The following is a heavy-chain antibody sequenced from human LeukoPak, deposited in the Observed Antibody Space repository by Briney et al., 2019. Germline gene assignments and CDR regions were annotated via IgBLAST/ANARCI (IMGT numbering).Heavy chain of an antibody. CDR1: GITASNNI. CDR2: NSSGGST. CDR3: ARYGFYSSGWYGPGDYYYGMDV. J-gene: IGHJ6*02. D-gene: IGHD6-19*01. Sequence: PGGSLRPSWAASGITASNNIKCWGREAPGRGLGLVSVNSSGGSTYYAHSVKGRFTTSRDNSKNTLYLQMNSLRAEDTAVYYCARYGFYSSGWYGPGDYYYGMDVWGQGTTVTVSS. V-gene: IGHV3-53*01.